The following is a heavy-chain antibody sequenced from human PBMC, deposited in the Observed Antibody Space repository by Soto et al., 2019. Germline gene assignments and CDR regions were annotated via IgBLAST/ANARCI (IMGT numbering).Heavy chain of an antibody. V-gene: IGHV3-48*01. CDR3: ARVGLYGDYGDWFDP. CDR2: ISSSSSTI. J-gene: IGHJ5*02. Sequence: EVPLVESGGGLVQPGGSLRLSCAASGFTFSSYSMNWVRQTPGKGLEWVSYISSSSSTIYYADSVKGRFTISRDNAKNSLYLQMNSLRAEDTAVYYCARVGLYGDYGDWFDPWGQGTLVTVSS. CDR1: GFTFSSYS. D-gene: IGHD4-17*01.